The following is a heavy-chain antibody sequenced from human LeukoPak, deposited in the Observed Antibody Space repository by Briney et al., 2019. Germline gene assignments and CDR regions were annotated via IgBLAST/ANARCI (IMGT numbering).Heavy chain of an antibody. CDR3: ARVDGDYVLDY. J-gene: IGHJ4*02. Sequence: GGSLRLSCAASGFTFSSYAMRWVRQAPGKGLEWVAVISYDGSNKYYADSVKGRFTISRDNSKNTLYLQMNSLRAEDTAVYYCARVDGDYVLDYWGQGTLVTVSS. CDR1: GFTFSSYA. CDR2: ISYDGSNK. D-gene: IGHD4-17*01. V-gene: IGHV3-30-3*01.